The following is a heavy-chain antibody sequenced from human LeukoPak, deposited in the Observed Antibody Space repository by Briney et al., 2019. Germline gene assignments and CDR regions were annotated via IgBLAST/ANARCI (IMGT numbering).Heavy chain of an antibody. CDR1: GGTFNSCA. V-gene: IGHV1-69*13. D-gene: IGHD3-22*01. CDR3: ARGRDDSSGYYYGSYDY. CDR2: IIPIFGTA. Sequence: GASVKVSCKASGGTFNSCAISWVRQAPGQGLEWMGGIIPIFGTANYEQKFQGRVTITADESTSTAYMELSSLRSEDTAVYYCARGRDDSSGYYYGSYDYWGQGTLVTVSS. J-gene: IGHJ4*02.